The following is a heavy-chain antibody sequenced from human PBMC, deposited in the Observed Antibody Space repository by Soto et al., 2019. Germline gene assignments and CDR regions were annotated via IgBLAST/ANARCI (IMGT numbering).Heavy chain of an antibody. Sequence: EVQLVESGGGLVQPGGSLRLSCAASGFTFSSYSMNWVRQAPGKGLEWVSYISSSSSTTYYADSVKGRFTISRDNAKNSLYLQMTSLRDEETAVYYCARDLAVPAAMPHYYYSGMDVWGQGTTVTVSS. J-gene: IGHJ6*01. D-gene: IGHD2-2*01. CDR1: GFTFSSYS. V-gene: IGHV3-48*02. CDR2: ISSSSSTT. CDR3: ARDLAVPAAMPHYYYSGMDV.